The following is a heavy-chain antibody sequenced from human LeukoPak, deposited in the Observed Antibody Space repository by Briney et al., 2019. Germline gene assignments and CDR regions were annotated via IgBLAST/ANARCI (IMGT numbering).Heavy chain of an antibody. Sequence: GGSLRLSCEASGFTFNSYAMSCVRQAPGKGLEWVSGVSSNGGSTSYADSVKGRFTVSGDNSKNPLYLQMNSLRAEDTAVYYCAKGGAWNGGHFDYWGQGTLVTVSS. V-gene: IGHV3-23*01. CDR1: GFTFNSYA. CDR2: VSSNGGST. CDR3: AKGGAWNGGHFDY. D-gene: IGHD1-1*01. J-gene: IGHJ4*02.